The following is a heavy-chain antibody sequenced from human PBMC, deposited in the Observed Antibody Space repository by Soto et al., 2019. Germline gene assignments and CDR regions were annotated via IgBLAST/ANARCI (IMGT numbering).Heavy chain of an antibody. CDR3: ARGHIVVVPAARPFDI. CDR1: GFTFSSYG. V-gene: IGHV3-33*01. J-gene: IGHJ3*02. D-gene: IGHD2-2*01. Sequence: QVQLVESGGGVVQPGRSLRLSCAASGFTFSSYGMHWVRQAPGKGLEWVAVIWYDGSNKYYADSVKGRFTISRDNSKNTLYLQMNSLRAEDTAVYYCARGHIVVVPAARPFDIWGQGTMVTVSS. CDR2: IWYDGSNK.